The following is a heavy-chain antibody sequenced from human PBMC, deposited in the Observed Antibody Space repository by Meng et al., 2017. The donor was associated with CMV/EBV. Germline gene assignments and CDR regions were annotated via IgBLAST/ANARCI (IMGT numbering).Heavy chain of an antibody. CDR1: GFTFSSYA. CDR3: ARDLVVPAAIPEYYYYYGMDV. D-gene: IGHD2-2*02. V-gene: IGHV3-30-3*01. Sequence: GGSLRLSCAASGFTFSSYAMHWVRQAPGKGLEWVAVISYDGSNKYYADSVKGRFTISRDNSKNTLYLQMNSLRAEDTALYYCARDLVVPAAIPEYYYYYGMDVWGQGTTVTVSS. CDR2: ISYDGSNK. J-gene: IGHJ6*02.